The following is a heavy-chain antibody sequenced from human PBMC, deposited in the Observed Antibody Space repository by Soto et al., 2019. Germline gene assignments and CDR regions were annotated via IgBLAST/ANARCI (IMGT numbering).Heavy chain of an antibody. D-gene: IGHD3-10*01. Sequence: PRGSLRLSCAASGFTFSDYYMTWIRQAPGKGLEWVSYISSGGSSIYYADSVKGRFTISRDNAKNSLYLQMNSLRAEDTAMYYCASLAIGTIIRGAPDFWGQGTLVTVSS. J-gene: IGHJ4*02. CDR3: ASLAIGTIIRGAPDF. CDR2: ISSGGSSI. CDR1: GFTFSDYY. V-gene: IGHV3-11*01.